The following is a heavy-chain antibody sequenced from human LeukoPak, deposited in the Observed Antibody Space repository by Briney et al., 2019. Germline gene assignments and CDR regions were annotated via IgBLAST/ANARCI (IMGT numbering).Heavy chain of an antibody. Sequence: ASVKVSCKASGYTFTSYGISWVRQAPGQGLEWMGWISAYNGNTNYAQKLQGRVTMTTDTSTSTAYMELRSLRSDDTAVYYYARGGCSGGSCYIGYYYYYYMDVWGKGTTVTVSS. D-gene: IGHD2-15*01. V-gene: IGHV1-18*01. CDR1: GYTFTSYG. CDR3: ARGGCSGGSCYIGYYYYYYMDV. CDR2: ISAYNGNT. J-gene: IGHJ6*03.